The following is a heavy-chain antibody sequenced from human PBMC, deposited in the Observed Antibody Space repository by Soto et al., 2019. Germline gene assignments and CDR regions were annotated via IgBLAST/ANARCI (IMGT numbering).Heavy chain of an antibody. D-gene: IGHD3-3*01. CDR1: GGTISSYA. Sequence: GASVKVSCKASGGTISSYAISWVRQAPGQGLEWMGGIIPIFGTANYAQKFQGRVTITADESTSTAYMELSSLRSEDTAVYYFARGNYGFWSGFNNWFDPWGQGTLVTVSS. CDR3: ARGNYGFWSGFNNWFDP. J-gene: IGHJ5*02. V-gene: IGHV1-69*13. CDR2: IIPIFGTA.